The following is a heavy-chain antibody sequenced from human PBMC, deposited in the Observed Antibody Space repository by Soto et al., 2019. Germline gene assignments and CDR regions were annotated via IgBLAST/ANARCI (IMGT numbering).Heavy chain of an antibody. J-gene: IGHJ4*02. V-gene: IGHV1-3*01. D-gene: IGHD6-13*01. CDR1: GYTFTSYA. Sequence: ASVKVSCKASGYTFTSYAMHWVRQAPGQRLEWMGWINAGNGNTKYSQKFQGRVTITRDTSASTAYMELSSLRSEDTAVYYCARDQRIYTSSWYAFDYWGQGTLLTVSS. CDR2: INAGNGNT. CDR3: ARDQRIYTSSWYAFDY.